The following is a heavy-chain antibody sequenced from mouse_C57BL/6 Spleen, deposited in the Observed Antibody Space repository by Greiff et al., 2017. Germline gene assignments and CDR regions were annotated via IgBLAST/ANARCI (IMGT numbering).Heavy chain of an antibody. D-gene: IGHD1-1*01. CDR3: ARGDYYGSSPFAY. V-gene: IGHV7-3*01. J-gene: IGHJ3*01. Sequence: EVQLQESGGGLVQPGGSLSLSCAASGFTFTDYYMSWVRQPPGKALEWLGFIRNKANGYTTEYSASVKGRFTISRDNSQSILYLQMNALRAEDSATYYCARGDYYGSSPFAYWGQGTLVTVSA. CDR1: GFTFTDYY. CDR2: IRNKANGYTT.